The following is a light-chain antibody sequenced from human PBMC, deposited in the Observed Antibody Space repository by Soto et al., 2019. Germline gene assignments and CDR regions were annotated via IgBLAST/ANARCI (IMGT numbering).Light chain of an antibody. CDR3: QSYDSSLSGVV. V-gene: IGLV1-40*01. J-gene: IGLJ2*01. CDR2: EDI. Sequence: QSVLTQPPSVSGAPGQTVTISCTGSSSNIGARYEVHWYQQLPGTAPKLLIYEDIKRPSGIPDRFSGSKSGASASLAITGLLSEDEAEYCCQSYDSSLSGVVFGGGTKVTVL. CDR1: SSNIGARYE.